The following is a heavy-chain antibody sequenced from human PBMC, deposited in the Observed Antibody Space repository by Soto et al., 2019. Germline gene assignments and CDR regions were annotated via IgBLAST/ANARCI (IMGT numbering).Heavy chain of an antibody. CDR3: AMVDNYVTRTPQDV. V-gene: IGHV1-18*01. CDR2: ISPYSGNT. J-gene: IGHJ6*02. Sequence: QVQLVQSGDEVRKPASSVKVSCKASGYIFVNYGIAWVRQAPGQGLEWMGWISPYSGNTHYASKVQSSITMNTDTFTSTAYMDLGSLISYDTAVYYCAMVDNYVTRTPQDVWGQGTTVTVSS. D-gene: IGHD3-16*01. CDR1: GYIFVNYG.